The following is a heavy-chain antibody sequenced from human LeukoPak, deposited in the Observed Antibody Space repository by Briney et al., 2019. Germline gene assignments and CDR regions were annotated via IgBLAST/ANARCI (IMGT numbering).Heavy chain of an antibody. J-gene: IGHJ4*02. Sequence: VASVKVSCKASGYTFTSYYMHWVRQAPGQGLEWMGIINPSGGSTSYAQKFQGRVTMTRDMSTSTVCMELSSLRSEDTAVYYCARGGGYGSGSYGEAFDYWGQGTLVTVSS. D-gene: IGHD3-10*01. V-gene: IGHV1-46*01. CDR2: INPSGGST. CDR3: ARGGGYGSGSYGEAFDY. CDR1: GYTFTSYY.